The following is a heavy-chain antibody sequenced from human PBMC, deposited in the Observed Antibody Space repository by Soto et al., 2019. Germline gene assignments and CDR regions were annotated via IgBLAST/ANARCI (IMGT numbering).Heavy chain of an antibody. CDR2: ISTNGGST. J-gene: IGHJ4*02. CDR1: GFTFSSYA. D-gene: IGHD3-22*01. Sequence: PGGSLRLSCSASGFTFSSYAMHWFRQAPGKGLEYVSSISTNGGSTHYADSVKGRFTISRDNSKNTQYLQMSSPRADDTAVYYCVKGEYYYDSSGYYPFDYWGQGTLVTVSS. CDR3: VKGEYYYDSSGYYPFDY. V-gene: IGHV3-64D*06.